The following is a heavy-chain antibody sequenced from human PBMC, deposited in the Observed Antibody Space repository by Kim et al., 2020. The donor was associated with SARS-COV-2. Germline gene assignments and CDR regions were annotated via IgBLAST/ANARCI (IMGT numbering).Heavy chain of an antibody. V-gene: IGHV5-10-1*01. J-gene: IGHJ4*02. CDR3: ARQARAAAGGFDY. Sequence: YSPSCQGHVTISADKCISTTYLRWSSLKASDTAMYYCARQARAAAGGFDYWGQGTLVTVSS. D-gene: IGHD6-13*01.